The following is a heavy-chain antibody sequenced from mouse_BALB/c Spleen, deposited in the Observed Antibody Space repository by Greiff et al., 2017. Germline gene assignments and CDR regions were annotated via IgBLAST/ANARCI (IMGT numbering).Heavy chain of an antibody. Sequence: VMLVESGPGLVAPSQSLSITCTVSGFSLTSYGVHWVRQPPGKGLEWLGVIWAGGSTNYNSALMSRLSISKDNSKSQVFLKMNSLQTDDTAMYYCARFGNYEFAYWGQGTLVTVSA. CDR2: IWAGGST. V-gene: IGHV2-9*02. J-gene: IGHJ3*01. D-gene: IGHD2-1*01. CDR1: GFSLTSYG. CDR3: ARFGNYEFAY.